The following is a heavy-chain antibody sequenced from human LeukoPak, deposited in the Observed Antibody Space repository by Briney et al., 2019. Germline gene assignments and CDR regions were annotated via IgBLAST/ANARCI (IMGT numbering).Heavy chain of an antibody. J-gene: IGHJ5*02. CDR3: ARVFDT. V-gene: IGHV4-4*07. Sequence: SETLSLTCTVSGGSISSYYWSWIRQPAGSGLEWIGRIYTSGITNYNPSLKSRVTISLDPSKNQFSLRLSSVSAADTAMYYCARVFDTWGQGILVTVSS. CDR1: GGSISSYY. CDR2: IYTSGIT.